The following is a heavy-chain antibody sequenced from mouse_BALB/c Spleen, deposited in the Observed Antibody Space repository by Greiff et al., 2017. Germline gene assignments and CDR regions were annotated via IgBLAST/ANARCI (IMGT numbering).Heavy chain of an antibody. D-gene: IGHD2-2*01. CDR1: GFSLTSYG. J-gene: IGHJ4*01. CDR2: IWAGGST. CDR3: ASQYGYDLYYYAMDY. Sequence: QVQLQQSGPGLVAPSQSLSITCTVSGFSLTSYGVHWVRQPPGKGLEWLGVIWAGGSTNYNSALMSRLSISKDNSKSQVFLKMNSLQTDDTAMYYCASQYGYDLYYYAMDYWGQGTSVTVSS. V-gene: IGHV2-9*02.